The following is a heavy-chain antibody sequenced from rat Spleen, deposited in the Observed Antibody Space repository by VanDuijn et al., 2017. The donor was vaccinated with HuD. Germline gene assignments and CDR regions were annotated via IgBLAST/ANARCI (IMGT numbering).Heavy chain of an antibody. CDR1: EFSFSSFA. J-gene: IGHJ3*01. CDR2: ITSGDSNS. CDR3: TNAEFGVGWFAY. V-gene: IGHV5-25*01. Sequence: EVQLVESGGGLVQPGGSLKLSCAASEFSFSSFAMAWVRQAPKKGLEWVATITSGDSNSYYSDPVKGRFTIPRDNAKRTLYLQMDSLRSEDTATYYCTNAEFGVGWFAYWGQGTLVTVSS. D-gene: IGHD4-3*01.